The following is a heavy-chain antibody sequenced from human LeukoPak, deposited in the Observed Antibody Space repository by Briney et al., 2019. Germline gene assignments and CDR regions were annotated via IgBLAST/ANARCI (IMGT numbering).Heavy chain of an antibody. CDR1: GFNFSSYA. CDR3: AKDRSLVPAALHY. Sequence: GSLRLSGAASGFNFSSYAMTWVRQAPGKGLECSSGISGSGDTTYYADSVKGRFTISRDTSKNTLYLQMNSLRAEDTALYYCAKDRSLVPAALHYWGQGTLVTVSS. D-gene: IGHD2-2*01. J-gene: IGHJ4*02. V-gene: IGHV3-23*01. CDR2: ISGSGDTT.